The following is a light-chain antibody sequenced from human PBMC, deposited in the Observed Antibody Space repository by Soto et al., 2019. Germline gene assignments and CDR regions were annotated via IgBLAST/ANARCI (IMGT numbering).Light chain of an antibody. V-gene: IGKV3-15*01. Sequence: THSPGTLSVSRAGRAALSPRASQSVGANLAWYRQLPGQAPRLLIYGATTRATGIPARFSGSRSGTEFTLTISSLQSEDFALYYCQQYDKWPPIFGQGTRVEIK. CDR2: GAT. CDR1: QSVGAN. CDR3: QQYDKWPPI. J-gene: IGKJ5*01.